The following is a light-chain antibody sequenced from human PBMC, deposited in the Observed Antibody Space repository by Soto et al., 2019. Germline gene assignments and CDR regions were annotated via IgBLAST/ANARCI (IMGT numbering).Light chain of an antibody. Sequence: DIQMTQSPSSLSGSLGDTVTITCRASQSINNHLNWYQQKPGKVPKLLIYAASTLEDGVPSRFTGSGAGTDFTLTIRSLQPEDFATYFCQQSFSTAITFGEGTRLDIK. V-gene: IGKV1-39*01. CDR3: QQSFSTAIT. CDR1: QSINNH. J-gene: IGKJ5*01. CDR2: AAS.